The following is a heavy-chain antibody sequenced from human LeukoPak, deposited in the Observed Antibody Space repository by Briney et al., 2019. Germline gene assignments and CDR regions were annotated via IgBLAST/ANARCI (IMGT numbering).Heavy chain of an antibody. CDR3: ATLNGPLFEY. V-gene: IGHV3-7*01. J-gene: IGHJ4*02. CDR2: IHQQGNEK. CDR1: IFTFSNFG. D-gene: IGHD2-8*01. Sequence: GGSVSLSCAASIFTFSNFGMRCVRQAPGEGREGVASIHQQGNEKYCGDSVRGRFTISRDNAKNSLYLQMSSLRAEDTAVYYCATLNGPLFEYWGQGTLVTVSS.